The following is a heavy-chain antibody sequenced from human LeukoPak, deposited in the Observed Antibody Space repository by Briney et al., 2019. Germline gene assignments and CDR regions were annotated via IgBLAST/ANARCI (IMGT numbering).Heavy chain of an antibody. CDR3: ARWGSSGWYPMDV. CDR2: INSDGSSP. CDR1: GFTFSTYW. V-gene: IGHV3-74*01. Sequence: GGSLRLSCAASGFTFSTYWMHWVRQAPAKGLVWVSCINSDGSSPSYADSVKGRFTISRDNAKNTVYLQMNSLRAEGTAVYYCARWGSSGWYPMDVWGQGTTVTISS. J-gene: IGHJ6*02. D-gene: IGHD6-19*01.